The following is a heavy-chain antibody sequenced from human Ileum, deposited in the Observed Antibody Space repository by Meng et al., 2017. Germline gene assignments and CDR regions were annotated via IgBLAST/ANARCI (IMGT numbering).Heavy chain of an antibody. CDR2: MNLGGSP. CDR1: GRSVSSSDW. Sequence: QVQLQESGLGRVGAWGTLSLTCAASGRSVSSSDWWSWVRQPPGKGLEWIAEMNLGGSPNYNPSLKSRVTMSVDKSNDHLSRQGTSVTDADTAVYYCAHIFDSWGQGTLVTGSS. CDR3: AHIFDS. V-gene: IGHV4-4*02. J-gene: IGHJ4*02.